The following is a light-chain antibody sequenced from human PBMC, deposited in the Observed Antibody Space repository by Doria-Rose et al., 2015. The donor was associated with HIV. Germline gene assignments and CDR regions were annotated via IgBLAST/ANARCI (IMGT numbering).Light chain of an antibody. CDR2: EVN. Sequence: QSALTQPPSASGSPGQSVTISCTGTSSDVGGYNYVSWYQQLPGKAPKLMIYEVNKRPSGVPDRFFGSKSGNTASLTVSGLQAEDEANYYCSSYAGSNVIFGGGTKLTVL. CDR3: SSYAGSNVI. J-gene: IGLJ2*01. CDR1: SSDVGGYNY. V-gene: IGLV2-8*01.